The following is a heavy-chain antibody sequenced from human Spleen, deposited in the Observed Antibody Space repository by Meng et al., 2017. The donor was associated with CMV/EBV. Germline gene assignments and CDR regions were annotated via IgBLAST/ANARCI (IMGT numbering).Heavy chain of an antibody. CDR2: INHSGST. J-gene: IGHJ6*02. D-gene: IGHD2-2*01. CDR3: ARVGYCSSTGCSSDDYYYYGMDV. CDR1: GGSFSGYY. V-gene: IGHV4-34*01. Sequence: SETLSLTCAVYGGSFSGYYWSWIRQPPGKGLEWIGEINHSGSTNYNPSLKSRVTISVDTSKRQFSLKLNSVTAADTAVYYCARVGYCSSTGCSSDDYYYYGMDVWGQGTTVTVSS.